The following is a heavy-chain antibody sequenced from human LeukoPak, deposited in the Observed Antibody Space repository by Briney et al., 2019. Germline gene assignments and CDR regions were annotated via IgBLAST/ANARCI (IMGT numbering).Heavy chain of an antibody. CDR1: GFTFSDHY. V-gene: IGHV3-30*02. J-gene: IGHJ4*02. D-gene: IGHD7-27*01. CDR3: AKDTGATGDNFYFDY. Sequence: GGSLRLSCVASGFTFSDHYMDWVRQAPGKGLEWVAFIRYDGSNKYYADSVKGRFTISRDNSKNTLYLQMNSLRAEDTAVYYCAKDTGATGDNFYFDYWGQGTLVTVSS. CDR2: IRYDGSNK.